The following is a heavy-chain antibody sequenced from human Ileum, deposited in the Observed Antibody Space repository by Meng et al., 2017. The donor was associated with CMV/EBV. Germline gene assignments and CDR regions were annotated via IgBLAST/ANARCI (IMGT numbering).Heavy chain of an antibody. CDR3: ARRGGVAFSTEGDY. J-gene: IGHJ4*02. CDR1: GYTFTNYG. CDR2: VSAYNGHI. Sequence: QVQLVQSGPEVKKPGASVKSSGVTSGYTFTNYGITWVRQAPGQGLEWMGWVSAYNGHIDYAQRLQGRVTMTTDPSTSTAYMELRSLRSDDTAVYYCARRGGVAFSTEGDYWGQGTLVTVSS. V-gene: IGHV1-18*01. D-gene: IGHD2-2*01.